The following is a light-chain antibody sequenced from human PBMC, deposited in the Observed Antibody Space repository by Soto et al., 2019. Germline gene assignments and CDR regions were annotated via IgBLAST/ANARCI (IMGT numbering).Light chain of an antibody. CDR1: QSISSSY. Sequence: EIVLTQSPGTLSLSPGEGATLSCRASQSISSSYLAWYRQKPGQAPRLLIYGASSRATGIPDRFSGSGSGKDFTLTISRLEPEDFAVYYCQQYGSSLWTFGQGTKVDIK. CDR3: QQYGSSLWT. CDR2: GAS. V-gene: IGKV3-20*01. J-gene: IGKJ1*01.